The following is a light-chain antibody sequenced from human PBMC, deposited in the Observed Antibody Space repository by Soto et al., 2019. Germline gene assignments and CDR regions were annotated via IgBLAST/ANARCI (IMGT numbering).Light chain of an antibody. J-gene: IGKJ1*01. CDR2: KAS. Sequence: DIVMTQTPLSSPVTLGQPASISCRSGQSLLHSDGYTYLSWVQHRPGQPPRILIYKASNRFSGVPDRFSGSGAGTDFTLKISRVEPEDVGVYYCMQSTQFPWTFGQGTKVEIK. CDR3: MQSTQFPWT. V-gene: IGKV2-24*01. CDR1: QSLLHSDGYTY.